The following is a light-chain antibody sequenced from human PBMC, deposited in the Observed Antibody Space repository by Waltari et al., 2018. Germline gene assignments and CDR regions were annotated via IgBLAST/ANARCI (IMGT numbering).Light chain of an antibody. CDR1: QSVCRT. Sequence: IVLTQSPGTLSLSPGDRATLSCRASQSVCRTLAWYQQKPGQAPRLLIYGASIRATGIPDRFSGGGSGTDFSLGINRLEPEDFAVYYCQHYVSLPATFGQGTKVEIK. CDR2: GAS. V-gene: IGKV3-20*01. J-gene: IGKJ1*01. CDR3: QHYVSLPAT.